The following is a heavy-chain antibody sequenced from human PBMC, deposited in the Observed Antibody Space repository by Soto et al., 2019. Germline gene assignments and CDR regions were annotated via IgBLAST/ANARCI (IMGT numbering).Heavy chain of an antibody. CDR1: GFPFTSYG. J-gene: IGHJ4*02. D-gene: IGHD3-16*01. CDR2: ISNDGSNK. Sequence: QVQLVESGGGVVQPGRSLRLSCAASGFPFTSYGMHWVREGPGKGLEWLAVISNDGSNKFYADSVKGRFTISRDNSKNTMYLQMNSLSPEDRALDYCVGGEFYVDYRGQGTLVIVSS. V-gene: IGHV3-30*03. CDR3: VGGEFYVDY.